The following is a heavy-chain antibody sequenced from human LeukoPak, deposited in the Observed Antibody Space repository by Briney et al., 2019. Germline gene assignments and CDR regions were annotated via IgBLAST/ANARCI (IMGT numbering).Heavy chain of an antibody. J-gene: IGHJ6*03. V-gene: IGHV1-2*02. D-gene: IGHD6-19*01. Sequence: GASVKVSCKASGYTFTGYYMHWVRQAPGQGLEWMGWINPNSGGTNYAQKFQGRVTMTRDTSISTAYMELSRLRSDDTAVYYCARAGIAVAGIPVFYYYYMDVWGKGTTVTVSS. CDR2: INPNSGGT. CDR1: GYTFTGYY. CDR3: ARAGIAVAGIPVFYYYYMDV.